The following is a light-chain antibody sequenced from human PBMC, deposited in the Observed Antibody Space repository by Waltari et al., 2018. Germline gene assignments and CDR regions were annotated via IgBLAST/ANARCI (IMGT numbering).Light chain of an antibody. J-gene: IGKJ2*01. Sequence: IVMTQSPLSLPVTPGEPASIPFRASQSLLHRNGYNYLDWYLQKPGQSPQLLIYLGSTRASGVPDRFSGGASGTEFTLRISRVEAEDVGVYYCMQARQTPYTFGQGTKLEIK. CDR3: MQARQTPYT. CDR1: QSLLHRNGYNY. V-gene: IGKV2-28*01. CDR2: LGS.